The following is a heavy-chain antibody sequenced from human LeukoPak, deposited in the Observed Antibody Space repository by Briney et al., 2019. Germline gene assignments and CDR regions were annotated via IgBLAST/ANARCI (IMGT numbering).Heavy chain of an antibody. V-gene: IGHV4-34*01. CDR1: GGSFSGYY. CDR3: ARVGSYNFDY. J-gene: IGHJ4*02. D-gene: IGHD1-26*01. Sequence: SETLSLTCAVYGGSFSGYYWSWIRQPPGKGLEWIGEINHSGSTNYNPSLKSRVTISVDTSENQFSLKVSSVTAADTAVYYCARVGSYNFDYWGQGTLVIVSS. CDR2: INHSGST.